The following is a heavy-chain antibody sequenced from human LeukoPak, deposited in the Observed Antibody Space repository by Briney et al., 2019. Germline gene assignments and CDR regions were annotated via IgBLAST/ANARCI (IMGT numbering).Heavy chain of an antibody. J-gene: IGHJ4*02. D-gene: IGHD1-26*01. CDR1: GFTFSSYA. V-gene: IGHV3-74*01. CDR2: INSDGSST. CDR3: ARAQATTDY. Sequence: GRSLRLSCAASGFTFSSYAMHWVRQAPGKGLVWVSRINSDGSSTYYADSVKGRFTISRDNAKNTLYLQMNSLRAEDTAVYYCARAQATTDYWGQGTLVTVSS.